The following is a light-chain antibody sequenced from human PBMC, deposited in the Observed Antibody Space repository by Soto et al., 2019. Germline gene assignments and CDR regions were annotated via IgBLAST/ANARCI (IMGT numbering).Light chain of an antibody. Sequence: QSLLTQPPSASGTPGQRVTISCSGSSSTIGGNTVNWYQQLPGTAPKLLIYNDDERPSGVPDRFTGSKSGTSSSLAISGLQSDDEADYYCSSLDDSLNVVVFGGGTKLTVL. CDR2: NDD. CDR1: SSTIGGNT. J-gene: IGLJ2*01. V-gene: IGLV1-44*01. CDR3: SSLDDSLNVVV.